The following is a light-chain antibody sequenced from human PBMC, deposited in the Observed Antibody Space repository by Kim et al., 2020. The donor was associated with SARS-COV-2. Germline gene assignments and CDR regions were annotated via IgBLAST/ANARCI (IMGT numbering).Light chain of an antibody. J-gene: IGLJ2*01. CDR3: SSYTSSSTLGVV. Sequence: SITISCTGTSSDVGVYNYVSWYQQHPGKAPKLMIYDVSNRPSGVSNRFSGSKSGNTASLTISGLQAEDEADYYCSSYTSSSTLGVVFGGGTHLTVL. CDR1: SSDVGVYNY. CDR2: DVS. V-gene: IGLV2-14*03.